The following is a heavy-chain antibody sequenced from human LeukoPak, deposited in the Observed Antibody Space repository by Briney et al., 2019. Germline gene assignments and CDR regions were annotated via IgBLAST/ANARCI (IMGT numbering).Heavy chain of an antibody. D-gene: IGHD4-11*01. CDR2: IYSGGST. Sequence: GGSLRLSCAASGFTVSSKYMSWVRQAPGKGLEWVSVIYSGGSTYYADSVKGRFTISRDNSKNTLYLQMNSLRAEDTAVYYCARSYSSYDYYYYYMDVWGKGTTVTVSS. V-gene: IGHV3-66*02. CDR3: ARSYSSYDYYYYYMDV. CDR1: GFTVSSKY. J-gene: IGHJ6*03.